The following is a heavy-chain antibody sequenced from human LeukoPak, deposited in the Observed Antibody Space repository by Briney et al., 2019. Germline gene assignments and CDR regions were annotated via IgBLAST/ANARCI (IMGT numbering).Heavy chain of an antibody. V-gene: IGHV4-59*01. CDR1: GGSISSYY. Sequence: SETLSPTCTVSGGSISSYYWSWIRQPPGKGLEWIGYIYYSGSTNYNPSLKSRVTISVDTSKNQFSLKLSSVTAADTAVYYCARVGRYCSGGSCYSLINWFDPWGQGTLVTVSS. J-gene: IGHJ5*02. CDR2: IYYSGST. D-gene: IGHD2-15*01. CDR3: ARVGRYCSGGSCYSLINWFDP.